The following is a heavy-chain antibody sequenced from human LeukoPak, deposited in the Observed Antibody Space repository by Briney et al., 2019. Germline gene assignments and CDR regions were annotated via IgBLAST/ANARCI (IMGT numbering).Heavy chain of an antibody. V-gene: IGHV4-59*08. CDR2: IYYSGST. J-gene: IGHJ4*02. CDR1: GGSISTYY. CDR3: ARKGAAGPSFDY. Sequence: SETLSLTCTVSGGSISTYYWSWVRQPPGKGLEWIGYIYYSGSTYYNPSLKSRVTISVDTSKNQFSLKLNSVTAADTAVYFCARKGAAGPSFDYWGQGTLVTVSS. D-gene: IGHD6-13*01.